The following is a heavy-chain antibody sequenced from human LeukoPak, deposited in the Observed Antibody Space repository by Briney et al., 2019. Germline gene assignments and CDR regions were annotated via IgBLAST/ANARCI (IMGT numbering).Heavy chain of an antibody. Sequence: GGSLRLSCAASEFTFRTYWMHWARQLPGKGLVWVSRISPTGSTTSYADSVKGRFTVSRDNAKNTLYLQVNNLRAEDTAVYYCARGPNSNWSGLDFWGQGTLLTVSS. J-gene: IGHJ4*02. V-gene: IGHV3-74*01. CDR1: EFTFRTYW. CDR2: ISPTGSTT. CDR3: ARGPNSNWSGLDF. D-gene: IGHD6-6*01.